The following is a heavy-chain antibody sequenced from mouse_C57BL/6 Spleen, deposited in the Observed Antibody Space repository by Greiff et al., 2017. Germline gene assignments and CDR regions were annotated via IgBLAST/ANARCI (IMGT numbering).Heavy chain of an antibody. CDR3: TTASYSNYYWYFDV. D-gene: IGHD2-5*01. CDR2: IDPEDSDT. CDR1: GFNIKDYY. J-gene: IGHJ1*03. V-gene: IGHV14-1*01. Sequence: EVQLQQSGAELVRPGASVKLSCTASGFNIKDYYMHWVKQRPEQGLEWIGRIDPEDSDTEYAPKFQGKATMTADTSSNTAYLQLSSLTSEDTAVYYCTTASYSNYYWYFDVWGTGTTVTVSS.